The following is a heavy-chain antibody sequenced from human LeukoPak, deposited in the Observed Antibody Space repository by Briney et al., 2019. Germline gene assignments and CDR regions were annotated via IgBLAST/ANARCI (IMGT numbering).Heavy chain of an antibody. CDR3: AREFYLHSDNYDSGN. V-gene: IGHV3-74*01. J-gene: IGHJ4*02. CDR2: INSDGSDA. Sequence: PGGSLRLSCAASGFTFSTYWMHWVRQAPGKGLVWVSRINSDGSDASYADSVKGRFTISRDNAKNTLYLQMNSLRAEDTAVYYCAREFYLHSDNYDSGNWGQGTLSPSPQ. D-gene: IGHD3-16*01. CDR1: GFTFSTYW.